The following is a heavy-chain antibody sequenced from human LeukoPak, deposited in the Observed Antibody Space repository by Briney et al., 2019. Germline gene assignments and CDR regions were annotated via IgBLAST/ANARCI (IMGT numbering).Heavy chain of an antibody. V-gene: IGHV4-4*07. J-gene: IGHJ4*02. CDR1: GGSISSYY. CDR3: ARTPYYYDSSGFSYYFDY. D-gene: IGHD3-22*01. Sequence: SETPSLTCTVSGGSISSYYWSWIRQPAGKGLEWIGRIYTSGSTNYNPSLKSRVTMSVDTSKNQFSLKLSSVTAADTAVYYCARTPYYYDSSGFSYYFDYWGQGTLVTISS. CDR2: IYTSGST.